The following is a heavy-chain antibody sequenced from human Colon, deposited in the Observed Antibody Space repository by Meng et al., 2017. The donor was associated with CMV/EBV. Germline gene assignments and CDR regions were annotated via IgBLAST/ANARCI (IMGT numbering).Heavy chain of an antibody. D-gene: IGHD2-15*01. J-gene: IGHJ4*02. CDR1: GFTFDDDA. CDR3: AKEGVAKYYFYY. V-gene: IGHV3-9*01. CDR2: ISWNSGAI. Sequence: SLKISCAASGFTFDDDAMHWVRQAPGKGLEWVSSISWNSGAIGYADSVKGRFTISRDNAKNSLYLQMNSLRAEDTALYYCAKEGVAKYYFYYWGQGTLVTVSS.